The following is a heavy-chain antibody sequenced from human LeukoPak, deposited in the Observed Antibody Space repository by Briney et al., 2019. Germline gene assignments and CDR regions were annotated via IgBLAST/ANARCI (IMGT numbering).Heavy chain of an antibody. D-gene: IGHD6-6*01. CDR3: ARGEQLVLMNADTNLGY. Sequence: ASVKVSCKASGYTFPGHHIHWVRQAPGQGLEWMGIINPSGGSTSYAQKFQGRVTMTRDTSTSTVYMELSSLRSEDTAVYYCARGEQLVLMNADTNLGYWGQGTLVTVSS. V-gene: IGHV1-46*01. CDR2: INPSGGST. J-gene: IGHJ4*02. CDR1: GYTFPGHH.